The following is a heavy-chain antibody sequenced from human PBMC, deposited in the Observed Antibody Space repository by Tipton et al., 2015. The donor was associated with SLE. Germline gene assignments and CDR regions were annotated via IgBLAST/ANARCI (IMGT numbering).Heavy chain of an antibody. D-gene: IGHD5-24*01. V-gene: IGHV4-59*11. CDR3: ARAEMTTEGSVFYFYVDV. J-gene: IGHJ6*03. CDR1: GASISSHQ. CDR2: VYHSGGT. Sequence: TLSLTCTVSGASISSHQWSWIRQAPGKGLEWLGYVYHSGGTNYNPSLKSRVTISVDTSKNQFSLRLTSVTAADTAVYYCARAEMTTEGSVFYFYVDVWGKGTTVTVSS.